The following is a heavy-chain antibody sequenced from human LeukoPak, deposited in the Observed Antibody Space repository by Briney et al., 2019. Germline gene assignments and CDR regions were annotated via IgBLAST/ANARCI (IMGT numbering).Heavy chain of an antibody. CDR3: AKDRTDYYFDY. V-gene: IGHV3-30*04. J-gene: IGHJ4*02. CDR1: GFTFSNYA. Sequence: GRSLRLSCAASGFTFSNYAMHWVRQAPGKGLEWVAVISSDGRNEYYADSVKGRFTISRDNSKNTLYLQMSSLRGEDTAVYYCAKDRTDYYFDYWGQGTLVTVSS. CDR2: ISSDGRNE.